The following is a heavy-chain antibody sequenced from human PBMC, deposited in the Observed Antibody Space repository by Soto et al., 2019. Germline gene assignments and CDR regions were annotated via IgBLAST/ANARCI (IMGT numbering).Heavy chain of an antibody. D-gene: IGHD2-21*02. J-gene: IGHJ5*02. CDR2: IFSGVNT. CDR3: ATGLTLPVRPSFDT. V-gene: IGHV3-53*01. Sequence: EVQLVESGGGLIQPGGSLRLSCAASGFTVSGNYITWVRQAPGKGLEWVSVIFSGVNTYYSDSVKGRFTISRDNSKNTVYLQMNRLRGDDTAVYFCATGLTLPVRPSFDTWGQGTLLTVSS. CDR1: GFTVSGNY.